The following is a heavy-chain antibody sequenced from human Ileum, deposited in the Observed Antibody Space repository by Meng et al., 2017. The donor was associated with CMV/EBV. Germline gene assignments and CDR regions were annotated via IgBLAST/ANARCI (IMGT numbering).Heavy chain of an antibody. V-gene: IGHV3-7*04. Sequence: LVEAGGGLCQPGEALGVSCEASGFTLNLHWMTWVRQAPGKGLEWVAHIQKDGSEKYYADSVKGRFTISRDNAKNSVYLQMNSLRVEDTAVYFCARGHYGRDYWGQGTLVTVSS. CDR1: GFTLNLHW. CDR2: IQKDGSEK. D-gene: IGHD3-16*01. J-gene: IGHJ4*02. CDR3: ARGHYGRDY.